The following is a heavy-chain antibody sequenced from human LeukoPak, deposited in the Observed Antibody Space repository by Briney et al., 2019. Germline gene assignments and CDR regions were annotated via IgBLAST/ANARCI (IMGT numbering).Heavy chain of an antibody. D-gene: IGHD4-11*01. CDR3: ARHGKSMTTVTRAFDY. CDR1: VGSISSYY. J-gene: IGHJ4*02. V-gene: IGHV4-59*08. CDR2: IYYSGST. Sequence: PSETLSLTCTVSVGSISSYYWSWIRQPPGKGLEWIGYIYYSGSTNYNPSLKSRVTISVDTSKNQFSLKLSSVTAADTAVYYCARHGKSMTTVTRAFDYWGQGTLVTVSS.